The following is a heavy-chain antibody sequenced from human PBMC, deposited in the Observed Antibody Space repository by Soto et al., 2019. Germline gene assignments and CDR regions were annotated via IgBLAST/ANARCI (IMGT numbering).Heavy chain of an antibody. J-gene: IGHJ4*02. V-gene: IGHV1-18*01. CDR3: ARTCRSGGSCYLEY. CDR1: GYSFSSFG. CDR2: VSVPSGDT. D-gene: IGHD2-15*01. Sequence: KVSCKASGYSFSSFGISWVRQAPGQGLEWVGWVSVPSGDTSSAQNFQGRVTVTTDTSTSTAYMEVGSLRSDDTAVYYCARTCRSGGSCYLEYWGEGTLVTSPQ.